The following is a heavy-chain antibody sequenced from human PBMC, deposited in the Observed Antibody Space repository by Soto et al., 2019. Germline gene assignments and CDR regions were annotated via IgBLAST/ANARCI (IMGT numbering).Heavy chain of an antibody. V-gene: IGHV4-4*02. D-gene: IGHD3-3*02. CDR1: GGSISSSNW. CDR2: IYHSGST. J-gene: IGHJ6*02. CDR3: ARVLGGYYDGMDG. Sequence: QVQLQESGPGLVKPSGTLSLTCAVSGGSISSSNWWSWVRQPPGKGLEWIGEIYHSGSTNYNPSLRNTVPISVDKSKTQFAFSLSCVTAADTAVYYSARVLGGYYDGMDGWGQGTTVTVSS.